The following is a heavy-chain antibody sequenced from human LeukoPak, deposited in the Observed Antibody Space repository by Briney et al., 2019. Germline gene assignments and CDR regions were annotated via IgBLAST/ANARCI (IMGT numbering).Heavy chain of an antibody. Sequence: SETLSLTCAVYGGSFSGYYWSWIRQPPGKGLEWIGEINHSGSTNYNPSLKSRVTISVDTSKNQFSLKLSSVTAADTAVYYCARELLTDYYFDYWGQGTPVTVSS. V-gene: IGHV4-34*01. CDR1: GGSFSGYY. CDR3: ARELLTDYYFDY. J-gene: IGHJ4*02. CDR2: INHSGST. D-gene: IGHD2-21*02.